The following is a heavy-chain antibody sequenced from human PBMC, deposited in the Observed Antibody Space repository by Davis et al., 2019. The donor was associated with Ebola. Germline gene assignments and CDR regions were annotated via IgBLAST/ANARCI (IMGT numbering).Heavy chain of an antibody. Sequence: MPSETLSLTCTVSGYSISSGYYWSWIRQPPGKGLEWIGEINHSGSTNYNPSLKSRVTISIDTSKNQFSLKLSSVTAADTAVYYCARHPVHYSGDSSQFDYWGQGTLVTVSS. J-gene: IGHJ4*02. CDR3: ARHPVHYSGDSSQFDY. V-gene: IGHV4-38-2*02. CDR1: GYSISSGYY. CDR2: INHSGST. D-gene: IGHD3-22*01.